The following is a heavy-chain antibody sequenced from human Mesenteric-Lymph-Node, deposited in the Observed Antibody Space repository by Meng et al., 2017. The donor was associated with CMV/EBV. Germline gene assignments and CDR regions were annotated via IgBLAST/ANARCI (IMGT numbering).Heavy chain of an antibody. CDR1: GFTFSTYT. CDR2: ISGSDGDA. CDR3: AKIAAAGRYYFDY. D-gene: IGHD6-13*01. V-gene: IGHV3-23*01. J-gene: IGHJ4*02. Sequence: GESLKISCVASGFTFSTYTMIWVRRAPGKGLEWVSRISGSDGDASYADSVKGRFTISRDNSKNTLYLQMNSLRAEDTAVYYCAKIAAAGRYYFDYWGQGTLVTVSS.